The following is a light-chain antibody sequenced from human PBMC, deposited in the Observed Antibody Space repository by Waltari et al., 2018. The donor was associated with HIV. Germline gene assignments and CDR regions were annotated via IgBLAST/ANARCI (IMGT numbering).Light chain of an antibody. CDR2: GNN. Sequence: QSVLTQPPPASGAPGPSATISFTGTCSNIGSRFYLPWYQQLPGTAPTLLIYGNNNRPSGVPDRFSGSKSGTSASLAITGLQAEDEADYYCQSYDSSLSGSVFGGGTKLTVL. CDR3: QSYDSSLSGSV. J-gene: IGLJ3*02. CDR1: CSNIGSRFY. V-gene: IGLV1-40*01.